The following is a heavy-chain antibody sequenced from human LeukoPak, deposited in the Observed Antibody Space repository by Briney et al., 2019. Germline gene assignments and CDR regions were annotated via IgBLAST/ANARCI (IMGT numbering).Heavy chain of an antibody. CDR3: TREGARDDRPILFDY. Sequence: AGGSLRLSCTASGFTFGDYAMSWFRQAPGKGLEWVGFIRGKAYGGTTEYAASVKGRFTISRDDSKSITYLQMNSLKTEDIAVYYCTREGARDDRPILFDYWGQGTLVTVSS. D-gene: IGHD2-21*01. V-gene: IGHV3-49*03. CDR2: IRGKAYGGTT. CDR1: GFTFGDYA. J-gene: IGHJ4*02.